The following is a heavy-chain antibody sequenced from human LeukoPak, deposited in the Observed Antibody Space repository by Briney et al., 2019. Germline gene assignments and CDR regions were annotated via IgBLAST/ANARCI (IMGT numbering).Heavy chain of an antibody. Sequence: GGSLRLSCAASGSTFSTYWMHWVRQAPGKGLVWVSRINRDGTSITYADSVKGRFTISRDNAKNTLYLQMNSLRAEDTAVYYCAGEIAVAGSFFHPWGQGTLVTVSS. J-gene: IGHJ5*02. D-gene: IGHD6-19*01. CDR1: GSTFSTYW. V-gene: IGHV3-74*01. CDR2: INRDGTSI. CDR3: AGEIAVAGSFFHP.